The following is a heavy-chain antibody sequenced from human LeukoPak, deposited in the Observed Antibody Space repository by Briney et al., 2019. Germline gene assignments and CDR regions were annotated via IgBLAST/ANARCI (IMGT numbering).Heavy chain of an antibody. V-gene: IGHV3-23*01. J-gene: IGHJ4*02. CDR3: AKRGAEVGATVAPGDY. D-gene: IGHD1-26*01. CDR2: ISGSGGST. Sequence: GALRLSCAASVFTFSSYGRSWVRRAPGKGLEWVAAISGSGGSTYYADSVEGRFTISRDNSKNTLYLQMNSLRAEDTAVYYCAKRGAEVGATVAPGDYWGQGTLVTVSS. CDR1: VFTFSSYG.